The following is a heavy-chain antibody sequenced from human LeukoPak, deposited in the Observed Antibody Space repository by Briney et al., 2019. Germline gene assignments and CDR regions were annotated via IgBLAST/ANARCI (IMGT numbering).Heavy chain of an antibody. Sequence: PGGSLRLSCAASGFTFSTYGMHWVRQAPGKGLEWVAVISHDGNKKYYVNSAKGRFTISRDNSKNTLYLQMNSLRAEDTAVYYCAKDEDYGDYLNWFDPWGQGTLVTVSS. D-gene: IGHD4-17*01. V-gene: IGHV3-30*18. CDR2: ISHDGNKK. CDR1: GFTFSTYG. CDR3: AKDEDYGDYLNWFDP. J-gene: IGHJ5*02.